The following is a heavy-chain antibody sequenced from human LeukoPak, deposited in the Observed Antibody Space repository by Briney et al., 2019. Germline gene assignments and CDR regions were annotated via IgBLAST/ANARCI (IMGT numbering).Heavy chain of an antibody. V-gene: IGHV1-18*01. CDR1: GGTFSSYA. J-gene: IGHJ4*02. CDR2: ISAYNGNT. CDR3: ARVLAAADPFHY. D-gene: IGHD6-13*01. Sequence: ASVKVSCKASGGTFSSYAISWVRQAPGQGLEWMGWISAYNGNTNYAQKLQGRVTMTTDTSTSTAYMELRSLRSDDTAVYYCARVLAAADPFHYWGQGTLVTVSS.